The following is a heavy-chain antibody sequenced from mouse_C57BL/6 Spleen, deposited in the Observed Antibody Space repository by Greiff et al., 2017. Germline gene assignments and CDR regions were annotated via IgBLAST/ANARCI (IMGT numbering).Heavy chain of an antibody. CDR1: GFTFSSYA. V-gene: IGHV5-4*01. J-gene: IGHJ2*01. CDR2: ISDGGSYT. CDR3: ARAFKEGYFDY. Sequence: EVQVVESGGGLVKPGGSLKLSCAASGFTFSSYAMSWVRQTPEKRLEWVATISDGGSYTYYPDNVKGRFTISRDNAKNNLYLQMSHLKSEDTAMYYCARAFKEGYFDYWGQGTTLTVSS.